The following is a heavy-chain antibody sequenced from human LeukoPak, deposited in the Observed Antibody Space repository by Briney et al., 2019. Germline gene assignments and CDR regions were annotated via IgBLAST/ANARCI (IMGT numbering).Heavy chain of an antibody. CDR1: GYTFTSYY. V-gene: IGHV1-46*01. CDR3: ARDRYCSSTSCYRSPSYYYYYMDV. CDR2: INPSGGST. Sequence: ASVKVSCKASGYTFTSYYMHWVRQAPGQGLEWMGIINPSGGSTSYAQKFQGRVTMTRDTSTSTVYMELSSLRSEDTAVYYCARDRYCSSTSCYRSPSYYYYYMDVWGKGTTVTVSS. D-gene: IGHD2-2*01. J-gene: IGHJ6*03.